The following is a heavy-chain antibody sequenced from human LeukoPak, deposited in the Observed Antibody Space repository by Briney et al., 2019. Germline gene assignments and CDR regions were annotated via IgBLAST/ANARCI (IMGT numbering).Heavy chain of an antibody. CDR3: AKGRIVATSYFDY. Sequence: PGGSLRLSCAASGFTFDDYAMHWVRQAPGKGLEWVSGISWNSGSIGYADSVKGRFTISRDNAKNSLYLQMNSLRAEDTALYYCAKGRIVATSYFDYWGQGTLVTVSS. V-gene: IGHV3-9*01. CDR2: ISWNSGSI. J-gene: IGHJ4*02. D-gene: IGHD5-12*01. CDR1: GFTFDDYA.